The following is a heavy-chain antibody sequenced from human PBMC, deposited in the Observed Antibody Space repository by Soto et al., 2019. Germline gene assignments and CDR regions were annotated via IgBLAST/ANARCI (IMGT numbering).Heavy chain of an antibody. D-gene: IGHD2-15*01. Sequence: QVQLQESGPGLVKPSETLSLTCTVSGGSISSYYWSWIRQPPGKGLEWIGYIYYSGSTNYNPSLKGRVTISVDTSKNQFSLKLSSVTAADTAVYYCAAECSGGSCYEAFDIWGQGTMVTVSS. CDR3: AAECSGGSCYEAFDI. CDR1: GGSISSYY. V-gene: IGHV4-59*08. CDR2: IYYSGST. J-gene: IGHJ3*02.